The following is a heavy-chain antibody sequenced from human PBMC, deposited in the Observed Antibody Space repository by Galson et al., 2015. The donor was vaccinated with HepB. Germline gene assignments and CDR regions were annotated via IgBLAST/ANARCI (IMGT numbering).Heavy chain of an antibody. CDR1: GYTFTSYG. V-gene: IGHV1-18*01. CDR2: ISAYNGNT. J-gene: IGHJ4*02. D-gene: IGHD3-22*01. CDR3: ARLSSGYYYFDY. Sequence: SVKVSCKASGYTFTSYGISWVRQAPGQGLEWMGWISAYNGNTNYAQKLQGRVTMTTDTSTSTAYMELRSLGSDDTAVYYCARLSSGYYYFDYWGQGTLVTVSS.